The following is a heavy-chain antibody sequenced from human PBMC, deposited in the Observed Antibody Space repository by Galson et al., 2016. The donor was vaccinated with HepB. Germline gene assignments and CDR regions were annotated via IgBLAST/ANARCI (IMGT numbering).Heavy chain of an antibody. Sequence: SLRLSCAASGFTLSTYAMSWVRQAPGKGLEWVSSSSGTGATTFYADSVKGRFTISRDNLRNTLCLQLDSLRAEDTALYYCTRDGYNHIAFDIWGRGTMVTVSS. CDR3: TRDGYNHIAFDI. V-gene: IGHV3-23*01. D-gene: IGHD5-24*01. CDR1: GFTLSTYA. J-gene: IGHJ3*02. CDR2: SSGTGATT.